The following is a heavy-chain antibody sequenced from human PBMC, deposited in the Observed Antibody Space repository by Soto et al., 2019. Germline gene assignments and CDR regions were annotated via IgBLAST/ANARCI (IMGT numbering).Heavy chain of an antibody. CDR3: ADVTWTREYLP. CDR2: IRNEPYGYTP. CDR1: GFSLSDHY. Sequence: EVQLVASGGGLVQPGGSLRLSCVASGFSLSDHYMDWVRQAPGKGLEWLGLIRNEPYGYTPNYAASVKGRFTISRDDSKNSLFLQMDSLTAEDAAIYYCADVTWTREYLPWGQGTLVTVSS. D-gene: IGHD2-2*01. V-gene: IGHV3-72*01. J-gene: IGHJ4*02.